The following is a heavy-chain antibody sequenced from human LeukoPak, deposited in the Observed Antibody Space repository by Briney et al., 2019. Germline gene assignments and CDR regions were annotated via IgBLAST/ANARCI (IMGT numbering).Heavy chain of an antibody. V-gene: IGHV3-30-3*01. CDR2: ISYDGSNK. D-gene: IGHD1-26*01. CDR1: GFTFSSYA. CDR3: ARDSRRFAVVGATGNWLDP. J-gene: IGHJ5*02. Sequence: GGSLRLSCAASGFTFSSYAMHWVRQAPGKGLEWVAVISYDGSNKYYADSVKGRFTISRDNSKNTLYLQMNSLRAEDTAVYYCARDSRRFAVVGATGNWLDPWGQGTLVTVSS.